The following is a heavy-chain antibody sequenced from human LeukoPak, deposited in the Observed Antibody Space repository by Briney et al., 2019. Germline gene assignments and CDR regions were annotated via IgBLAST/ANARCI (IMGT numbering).Heavy chain of an antibody. Sequence: SETLSLTCTVSGGSISNYYWNWIRQPPGKGLEWIGSIYYSGSTYYNPSLKSRVTISVDTSKNQFSLKLSSVTAADTAVYYCARLGFGELFTDAFDIWGQGTMVTVSS. D-gene: IGHD3-10*01. V-gene: IGHV4-39*07. J-gene: IGHJ3*02. CDR3: ARLGFGELFTDAFDI. CDR2: IYYSGST. CDR1: GGSISNYY.